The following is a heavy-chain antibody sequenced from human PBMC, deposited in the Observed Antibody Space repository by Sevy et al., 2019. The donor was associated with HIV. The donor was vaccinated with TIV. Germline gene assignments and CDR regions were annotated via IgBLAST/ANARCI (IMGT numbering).Heavy chain of an antibody. J-gene: IGHJ6*02. D-gene: IGHD2-2*01. V-gene: IGHV3-33*01. CDR3: ARDPINLVPAAIYYYGMDV. Sequence: GGSLSLSCAASGFTFSSYGMHWVRQAPDKGLEWVEVIWYDGSNKYYADSVKGRFTISRDNSKNTLYLQMNSLRAEDTAVYYCARDPINLVPAAIYYYGMDVWGQGTTVTVSS. CDR1: GFTFSSYG. CDR2: IWYDGSNK.